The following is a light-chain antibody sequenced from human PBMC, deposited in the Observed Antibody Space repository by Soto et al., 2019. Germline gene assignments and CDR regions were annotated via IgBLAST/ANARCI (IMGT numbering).Light chain of an antibody. CDR3: QQHDKWPFT. J-gene: IGKJ2*01. CDR2: GAS. Sequence: EIVMTQSPATLSVSPGERATLSSRASQSVSSNLAWYQQKPGQAPRLLIYGASTRATGIPARLSGSGSGTEFTLTISSLQSEDFAVYYCQQHDKWPFTFGQGTKLDI. CDR1: QSVSSN. V-gene: IGKV3-15*01.